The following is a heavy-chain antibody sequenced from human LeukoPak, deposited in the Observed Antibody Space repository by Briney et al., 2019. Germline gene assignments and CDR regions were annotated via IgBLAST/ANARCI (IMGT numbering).Heavy chain of an antibody. V-gene: IGHV3-23*01. CDR2: ITGSGGST. J-gene: IGHJ3*02. Sequence: PGGSLRLSCAASGFTFSSYGMTWVRQAPGKGLEWVSIITGSGGSTYYADSVKGRFTISRDNSKNTLYLQMNSLRAEDTAVYYCARNQDYGVYNSVGAFDIWGQGTMVTVSS. CDR1: GFTFSSYG. CDR3: ARNQDYGVYNSVGAFDI. D-gene: IGHD4-17*01.